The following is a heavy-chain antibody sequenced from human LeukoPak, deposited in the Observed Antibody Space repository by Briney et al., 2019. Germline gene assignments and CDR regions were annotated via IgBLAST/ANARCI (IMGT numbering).Heavy chain of an antibody. V-gene: IGHV3-30-3*01. CDR1: GLSLSNA. CDR3: ARDNDPDYTSSPGWFDS. J-gene: IGHJ5*01. CDR2: ISSDGSNK. D-gene: IGHD2-2*02. Sequence: GGSQRLSCAALGLSLSNAMNWVRRAPGKGLEWVAVISSDGSNKFYADSVKGRFTVSRDNSKNTLYLQMNSLRVEDTAVYYCARDNDPDYTSSPGWFDSWGQGTLVTVSS.